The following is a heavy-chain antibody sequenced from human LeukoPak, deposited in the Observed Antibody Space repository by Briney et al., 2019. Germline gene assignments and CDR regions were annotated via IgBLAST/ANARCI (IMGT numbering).Heavy chain of an antibody. Sequence: SETLSLNCTVSSGSINSYYWGWVRQPPGKGLEWVGRIYTTGATHYNPSLKSRIIMSVDTSTNQFSLNLRSVTAADTAVYYCGRQGYTASYYFLDYWSQGTLVAVS. D-gene: IGHD1-26*01. CDR3: GRQGYTASYYFLDY. J-gene: IGHJ4*02. V-gene: IGHV4-4*07. CDR1: SGSINSYY. CDR2: IYTTGAT.